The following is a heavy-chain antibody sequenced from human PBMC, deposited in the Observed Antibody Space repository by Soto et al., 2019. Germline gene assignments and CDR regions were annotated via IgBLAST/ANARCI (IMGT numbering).Heavy chain of an antibody. J-gene: IGHJ6*03. D-gene: IGHD3-3*01. CDR1: GFTFSSYW. CDR3: ARVLHGEKDFWSGYDFSNYYYYYMDV. Sequence: GGSLRLSCAASGFTFSSYWMSWVRQAPGKGLEWVANIKQDGSEKYYVDSVKGRFTISRDNAKNSLYLQMNSLRAEDTAVYYCARVLHGEKDFWSGYDFSNYYYYYMDVWGKGTTVTVSS. CDR2: IKQDGSEK. V-gene: IGHV3-7*01.